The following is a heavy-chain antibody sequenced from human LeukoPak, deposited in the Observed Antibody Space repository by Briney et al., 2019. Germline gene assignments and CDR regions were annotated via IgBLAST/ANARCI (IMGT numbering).Heavy chain of an antibody. CDR2: INPNSGGT. D-gene: IGHD3-10*01. Sequence: ASVKVSCKASGYTFTAYYMHWVRQAPGQGLEWMGWINPNSGGTNTSQKSQDRVTLTRDTSINTAYMELSSPRSDDTAVYYCARAYGSGSSYHPDYWGLGTLVTVSS. CDR3: ARAYGSGSSYHPDY. CDR1: GYTFTAYY. V-gene: IGHV1-2*02. J-gene: IGHJ4*02.